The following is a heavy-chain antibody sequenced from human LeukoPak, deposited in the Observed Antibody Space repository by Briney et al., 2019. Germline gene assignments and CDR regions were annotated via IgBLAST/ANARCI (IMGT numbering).Heavy chain of an antibody. V-gene: IGHV1-8*03. Sequence: ASVKVSCKASGYTFTSYDINWVRQATGQGLEWMGWMNPNSGNTGYAQKFQGRVTITRNTSISTAYMELSSLRSEDTAVYYCARNLYCSSTSCEREYYYMDVWGKGTTVTVSS. CDR1: GYTFTSYD. CDR3: ARNLYCSSTSCEREYYYMDV. J-gene: IGHJ6*03. D-gene: IGHD2-2*01. CDR2: MNPNSGNT.